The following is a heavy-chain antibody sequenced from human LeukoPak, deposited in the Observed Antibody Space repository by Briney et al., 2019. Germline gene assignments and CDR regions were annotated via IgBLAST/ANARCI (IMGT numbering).Heavy chain of an antibody. CDR1: GFTFSSYW. J-gene: IGHJ2*01. Sequence: PGGSLRLSCAASGFTFSSYWMSWVRQAPGEGLEWVANIKQDGSEKYYVDSVKGRFTTSRDNAKNSLYLQMNSLRAEDTAVYYCAREKPTYYDFWSCSPSPGWYFDLWGGGTLVTVSS. D-gene: IGHD3-3*01. CDR2: IKQDGSEK. CDR3: AREKPTYYDFWSCSPSPGWYFDL. V-gene: IGHV3-7*01.